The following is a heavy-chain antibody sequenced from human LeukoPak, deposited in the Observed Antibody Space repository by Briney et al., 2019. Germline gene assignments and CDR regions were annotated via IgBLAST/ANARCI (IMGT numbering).Heavy chain of an antibody. D-gene: IGHD6-19*01. V-gene: IGHV1-2*06. J-gene: IGHJ4*02. CDR2: INPNSGGT. CDR3: ARGKYSSGWYGDCDY. Sequence: GASVKVSCKVSGYTFTGYYMHWVRQAPGQGLEWMGRINPNSGGTNYAQKFQGRVTMTRDTSISTAYMELSRLRSDDTAVYYCARGKYSSGWYGDCDYWGQGTLVTVSS. CDR1: GYTFTGYY.